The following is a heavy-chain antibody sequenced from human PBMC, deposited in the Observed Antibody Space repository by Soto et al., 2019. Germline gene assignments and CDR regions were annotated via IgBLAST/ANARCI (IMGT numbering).Heavy chain of an antibody. CDR3: ARDRVAAAGKGPTYYYYYYGMDV. CDR1: GYTFTGYY. D-gene: IGHD6-13*01. CDR2: INPNSGGT. V-gene: IGHV1-2*04. Sequence: ASVKVSCKASGYTFTGYYMRWVRQAPGQGLEWMGWINPNSGGTNYAQKFQGWVTMTRDTSISTAYMELSRLRSDDTAVYYCARDRVAAAGKGPTYYYYYYGMDVWGQGTTVTVSS. J-gene: IGHJ6*02.